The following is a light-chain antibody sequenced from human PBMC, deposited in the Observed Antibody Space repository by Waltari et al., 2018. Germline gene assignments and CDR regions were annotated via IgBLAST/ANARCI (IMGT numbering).Light chain of an antibody. CDR3: MQATQWPLT. CDR1: QSLVHSDGKTY. J-gene: IGKJ1*01. Sequence: VVMTQSPLSLPVTLGLPAPLSCRSSQSLVHSDGKTYLNWFHQRPGQSPRRLIYKVFNRESGVPDRFSGSGSGNDFTLKISRVEAEDVGTYYCMQATQWPLTFGQGTKVEIK. CDR2: KVF. V-gene: IGKV2-30*02.